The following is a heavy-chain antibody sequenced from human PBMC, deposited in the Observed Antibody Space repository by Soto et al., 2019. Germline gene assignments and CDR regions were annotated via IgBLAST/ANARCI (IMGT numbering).Heavy chain of an antibody. V-gene: IGHV4-39*01. CDR1: GGSISSSSYY. CDR2: IDYIGST. Sequence: PSSTLSLTCTVSGGSISSSSYYWGLILQPLGKGLEWIGSIDYIGSTYYNPSLKSRVTISVDTSKNQFSLKLSSVTAADTAVYYCARLLKSSSYHYYYYYGMDVWGQGTTVTVSS. J-gene: IGHJ6*02. D-gene: IGHD6-6*01. CDR3: ARLLKSSSYHYYYYYGMDV.